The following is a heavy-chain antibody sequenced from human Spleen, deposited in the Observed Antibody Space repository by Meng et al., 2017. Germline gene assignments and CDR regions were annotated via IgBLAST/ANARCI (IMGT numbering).Heavy chain of an antibody. Sequence: QVARKQGGAGLLKPSGTLPLTGVVLGGSFSDYYWSWIRQPPGKGLEWIGYIYYSGTTNYNPSLKSRVTISVDTSKNQFSLKLSSVTAADTAVYYCARKGDSNWYLNWFDSWGQGTLVTVSS. D-gene: IGHD6-13*01. V-gene: IGHV4-34*11. CDR2: IYYSGTT. CDR1: GGSFSDYY. J-gene: IGHJ5*01. CDR3: ARKGDSNWYLNWFDS.